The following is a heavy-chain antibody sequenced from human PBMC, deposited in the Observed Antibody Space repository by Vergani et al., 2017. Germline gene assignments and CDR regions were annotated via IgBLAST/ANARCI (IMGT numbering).Heavy chain of an antibody. V-gene: IGHV5-51*03. J-gene: IGHJ6*03. D-gene: IGHD2-15*01. CDR1: GYSFTSYW. Sequence: EVELVQSGPEMRKPGESLKISCKGSGYSFTSYWIGWVRQMPGKGLEWRGIIYPGDSDTRYSPSFQGQVTISADKSISTAYLQWSSLKASDTAMYYCARCRDKGYYYMDVWGKGTTVTVSS. CDR3: ARCRDKGYYYMDV. CDR2: IYPGDSDT.